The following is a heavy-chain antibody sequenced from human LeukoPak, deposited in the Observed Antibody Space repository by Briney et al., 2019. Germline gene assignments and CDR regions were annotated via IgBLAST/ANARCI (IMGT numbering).Heavy chain of an antibody. CDR3: ARVGYSYVADVFDI. D-gene: IGHD5-18*01. V-gene: IGHV4-61*02. Sequence: SETLSLTCTVSGGSISSGSYYWSWIRQPAGKGLEWIGRVYTSGNTNYNPSLKSRVTISVDTSKNQFSLKVSSVTAADTAVYYCARVGYSYVADVFDIWGQGTMVTVSS. CDR2: VYTSGNT. J-gene: IGHJ3*02. CDR1: GGSISSGSYY.